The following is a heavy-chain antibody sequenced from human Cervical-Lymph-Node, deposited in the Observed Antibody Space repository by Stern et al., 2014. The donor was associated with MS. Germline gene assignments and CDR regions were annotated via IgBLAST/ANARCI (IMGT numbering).Heavy chain of an antibody. J-gene: IGHJ4*02. CDR1: GYTFTSYW. Sequence: QLVQSGPEVKRPGESLKISCQASGYTFTSYWIGWVRQMPGKGLEWIAIIFPGGSDIRYSPSFQGQVTLSADKSSSTAYLQWNNLKASDTAIYYCARQRYFDYWGQGTLVTVSS. CDR2: IFPGGSDI. CDR3: ARQRYFDY. V-gene: IGHV5-51*01.